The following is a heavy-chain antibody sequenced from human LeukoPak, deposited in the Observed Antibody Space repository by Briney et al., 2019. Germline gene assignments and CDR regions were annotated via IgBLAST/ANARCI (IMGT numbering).Heavy chain of an antibody. V-gene: IGHV3-9*01. Sequence: GGSLRLSCAASGFTFDDYAMHWVRQAPGKGLEWVSGISWNSGSIGYADSVKGRSTISRDNAKNSLYLQMNSLRAEDTALYYCAKDFDYGSGSYYNLWGQGTLVTVSS. CDR2: ISWNSGSI. D-gene: IGHD3-10*01. CDR3: AKDFDYGSGSYYNL. CDR1: GFTFDDYA. J-gene: IGHJ4*02.